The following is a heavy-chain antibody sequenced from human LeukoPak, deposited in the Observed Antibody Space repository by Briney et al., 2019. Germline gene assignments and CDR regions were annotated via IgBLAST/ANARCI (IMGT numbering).Heavy chain of an antibody. CDR3: ARARYFDWLSRGFDY. J-gene: IGHJ4*02. CDR2: ISAYNGNT. D-gene: IGHD3-9*01. V-gene: IGHV1-18*01. CDR1: GYTFTSYG. Sequence: ATVQVSCKASGYTFTSYGISWVRQAPGQGLEWMGWISAYNGNTNYAQKLQGRVTMTTDTSTSTDYMELRSLRSDDTAVYYCARARYFDWLSRGFDYWGQGTLVTVSS.